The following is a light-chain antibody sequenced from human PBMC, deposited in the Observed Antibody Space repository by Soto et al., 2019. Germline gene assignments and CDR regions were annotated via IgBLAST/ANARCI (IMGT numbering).Light chain of an antibody. CDR1: SSDVGGYNY. Sequence: QSVLTQPPSASGSPGQSVTISCTGTSSDVGGYNYVSWYQQHPGKAPKLMISEVTKRPSGVPDRFFGSKSGNTASLTVSGLQAEDEADYYCSSYAGSNIWVFGGRTKLTVL. CDR2: EVT. CDR3: SSYAGSNIWV. V-gene: IGLV2-8*01. J-gene: IGLJ2*01.